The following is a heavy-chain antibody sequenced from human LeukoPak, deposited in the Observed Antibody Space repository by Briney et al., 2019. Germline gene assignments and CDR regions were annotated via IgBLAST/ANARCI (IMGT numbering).Heavy chain of an antibody. CDR2: ISYDGINK. V-gene: IGHV3-30*18. CDR1: GFTFTSYG. CDR3: AKSLGGVIVTSFDY. D-gene: IGHD3-16*02. Sequence: GGSLRLSCAASGFTFTSYGLHWVRQAPGKGLEWLAVISYDGINKYYADSVKGRFTISRANSRNTLFLQMNSLRAEDTAVYYCAKSLGGVIVTSFDYWGQGTLVTVSS. J-gene: IGHJ4*02.